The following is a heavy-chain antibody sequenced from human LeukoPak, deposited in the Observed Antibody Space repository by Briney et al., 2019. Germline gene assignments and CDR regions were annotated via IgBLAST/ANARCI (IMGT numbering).Heavy chain of an antibody. CDR2: ISSSSSYI. J-gene: IGHJ4*02. V-gene: IGHV3-21*01. D-gene: IGHD2-15*01. CDR3: ARGAPYCSGGSCMYYFDY. CDR1: GFTFSSYS. Sequence: GGSLRLSCAASGFTFSSYSMNWVRQAPGKGLEWVSSISSSSSYIYYADSVKGRFTISRDNAKNSLYLQMNSLRAEDTAVYYRARGAPYCSGGSCMYYFDYWGQGTLVTVSS.